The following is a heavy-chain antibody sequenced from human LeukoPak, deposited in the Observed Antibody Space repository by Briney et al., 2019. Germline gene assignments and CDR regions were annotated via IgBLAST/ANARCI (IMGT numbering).Heavy chain of an antibody. CDR1: GGTFSSYA. V-gene: IGHV1-69*04. CDR3: ARDDPPRPYS. Sequence: GSSMKVSCKASGGTFSSYAISWVRQAPGQGLEWMGRIIPILGIANYAQKFQGRVTITADKSTSTAYMELSSLRSEDTAVYYCARDDPPRPYSWGQGTLVIVSS. CDR2: IIPILGIA. D-gene: IGHD3-10*01. J-gene: IGHJ5*02.